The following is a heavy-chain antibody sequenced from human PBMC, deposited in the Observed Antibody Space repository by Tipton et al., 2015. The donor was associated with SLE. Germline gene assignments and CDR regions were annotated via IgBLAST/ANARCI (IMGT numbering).Heavy chain of an antibody. Sequence: LRLSCTVSGGSIRSYYWNWIRQPAGGGLEWIGRIYTSGSTNYNPSLKSRVTMSLDSSKNQLSLRLSSVTAADTAVYYCARDRGGSSWFFDYWGLGTLVTVSS. J-gene: IGHJ4*02. V-gene: IGHV4-4*07. CDR3: ARDRGGSSWFFDY. CDR2: IYTSGST. CDR1: GGSIRSYY. D-gene: IGHD6-13*01.